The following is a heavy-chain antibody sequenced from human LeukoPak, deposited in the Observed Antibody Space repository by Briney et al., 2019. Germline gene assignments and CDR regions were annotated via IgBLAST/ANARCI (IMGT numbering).Heavy chain of an antibody. V-gene: IGHV3-30-3*01. CDR2: ISYDGSNK. Sequence: GGSLRLFCAASGFTFSSYAMHWVRQAPGKGLEWVAVISYDGSNKYYADSVKGRFTISRDNSKNTLYLQMNSLRAEDTAVYYCARDRGPIPSGLTYYYYGMDVWGQGTTVTVSS. CDR3: ARDRGPIPSGLTYYYYGMDV. J-gene: IGHJ6*02. D-gene: IGHD3-10*01. CDR1: GFTFSSYA.